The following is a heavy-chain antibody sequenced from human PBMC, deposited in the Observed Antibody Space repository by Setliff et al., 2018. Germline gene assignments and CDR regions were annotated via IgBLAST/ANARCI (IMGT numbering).Heavy chain of an antibody. CDR1: GYTFRQSI. D-gene: IGHD3-3*01. Sequence: GASVKVSCKASGYTFRQSIASWVRQAPGQGLEWLGWIGVYSGNTYSAQRFQGRVSLTTDESTNTAYLELRGLRSDDTAVYYCMRLVRFCSRTVCQRTSGDEAWGQGTLVTVPQ. V-gene: IGHV1-18*01. J-gene: IGHJ5*02. CDR2: IGVYSGNT. CDR3: MRLVRFCSRTVCQRTSGDEA.